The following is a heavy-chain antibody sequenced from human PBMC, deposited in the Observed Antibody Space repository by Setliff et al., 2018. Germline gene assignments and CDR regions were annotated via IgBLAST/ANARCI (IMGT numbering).Heavy chain of an antibody. V-gene: IGHV1-2*06. D-gene: IGHD3-9*01. Sequence: ASVKVSCKTSGYSFTKYFLHWVRQAPGQGLEWMGRVFTATDDTQFRTEFQGRVSVTRDTSMSTTYMELSGLRSYDTAVYYCVRQDILTGYYAFDYWGQGTLVTVSS. CDR1: GYSFTKYF. CDR3: VRQDILTGYYAFDY. J-gene: IGHJ4*02. CDR2: VFTATDDT.